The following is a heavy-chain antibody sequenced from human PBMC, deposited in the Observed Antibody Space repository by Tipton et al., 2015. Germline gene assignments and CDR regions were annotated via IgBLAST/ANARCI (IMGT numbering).Heavy chain of an antibody. CDR2: ISSSSSYI. V-gene: IGHV3-21*01. Sequence: LSLTCAVYGDSFNIYYWSWVRQAPGKGLEWVSSISSSSSYIYYADSVEGRFTISRDNAKNSLYLQMNSLRAEDTAVYYCAGDDWYFDLWGRGTLVTVSS. J-gene: IGHJ2*01. CDR1: GDSFNIYY. CDR3: AGDDWYFDL.